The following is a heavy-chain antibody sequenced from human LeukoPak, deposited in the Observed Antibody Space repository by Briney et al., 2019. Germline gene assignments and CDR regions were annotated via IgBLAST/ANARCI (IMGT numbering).Heavy chain of an antibody. CDR2: INHSGRT. J-gene: IGHJ4*02. Sequence: KPSETLSLTCAVYGGSFSGYYWSWIRQAPGKGLEWIGEINHSGRTNYNPSLKSRVTISVDTSKSQFSLKLSSVTAADTAVCYCARKAKNYYGSGSYYIQYYFDYWGQGTLVTVSS. CDR3: ARKAKNYYGSGSYYIQYYFDY. CDR1: GGSFSGYY. D-gene: IGHD3-10*01. V-gene: IGHV4-34*01.